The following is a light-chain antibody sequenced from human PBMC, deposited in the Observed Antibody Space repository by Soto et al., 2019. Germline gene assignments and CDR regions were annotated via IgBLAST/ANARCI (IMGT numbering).Light chain of an antibody. V-gene: IGKV4-1*01. CDR3: QQYYRPWT. Sequence: DIVMTQCPDSLAVSLGERATINCKSSQSVFYSSNNKNYLAWYQQKPGQPPKLLIYWASTRESGVPDRFSGSGSGTDFTLTISSLQAEDVAVYYCQQYYRPWTFGQGTKVEIK. J-gene: IGKJ1*01. CDR1: QSVFYSSNNKNY. CDR2: WAS.